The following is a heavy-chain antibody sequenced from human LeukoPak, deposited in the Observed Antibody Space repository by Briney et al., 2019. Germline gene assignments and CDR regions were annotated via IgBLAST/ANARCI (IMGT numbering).Heavy chain of an antibody. V-gene: IGHV3-21*01. CDR3: AKDIVGGGDDY. Sequence: PGGSLRLSCAASGFTFRKYNMNWVRQAPGKGLEWVSAISSGSSYIYYADSVKGRFTISRDNAKNSLYLQMNSLRAEDTAVYYCAKDIVGGGDDYWGQGTLVIVSS. J-gene: IGHJ4*02. D-gene: IGHD2-21*02. CDR1: GFTFRKYN. CDR2: ISSGSSYI.